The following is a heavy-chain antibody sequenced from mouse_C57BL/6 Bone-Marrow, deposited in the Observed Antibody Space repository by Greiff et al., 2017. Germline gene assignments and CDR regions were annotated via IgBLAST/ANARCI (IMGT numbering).Heavy chain of an antibody. CDR2: IDPSDSYT. CDR3: ARGNCDKYAMDY. CDR1: GYTFTSYW. J-gene: IGHJ4*01. V-gene: IGHV1-69*01. Sequence: QVQLQQPGAELVMPGASVKLSCKASGYTFTSYWMHWVKQRPGQGLEWIGEIDPSDSYTNYNQKFKGKSTLTVDKSSSTAYMQLSSLTSEDSAVYYCARGNCDKYAMDYWGQGASVPVFS.